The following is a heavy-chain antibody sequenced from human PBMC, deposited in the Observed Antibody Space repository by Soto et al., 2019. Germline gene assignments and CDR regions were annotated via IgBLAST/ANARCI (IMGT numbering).Heavy chain of an antibody. J-gene: IGHJ6*02. CDR3: ARAPPTQLGMDV. CDR1: GFSLSTSGMR. V-gene: IGHV2-70*04. Sequence: ESGPTLVNPTQTLTLTCTFSGFSLSTSGMRESWIRQPPGKALEWLARIDWDDDKFYSTSLKTRLTISKDTSKNQVVLTMTNMDPVDTATYYCARAPPTQLGMDVWGQGTTVTVSS. CDR2: IDWDDDK.